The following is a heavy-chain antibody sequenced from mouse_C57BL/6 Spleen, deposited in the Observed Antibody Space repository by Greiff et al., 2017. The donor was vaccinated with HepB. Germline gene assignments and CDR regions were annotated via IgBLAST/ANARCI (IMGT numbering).Heavy chain of an antibody. J-gene: IGHJ2*01. CDR1: GYAFTNYL. D-gene: IGHD1-1*01. Sequence: VKLQESGAELVRPGTSVKVSCKASGYAFTNYLIEWVKQRPGQGLEWIGVINPGSGGTNYNEKFKGKATLTADKSSSTAYMQLSSLTSEDSAVYFCARDTTGPFDYWGQGTTLTVSS. CDR2: INPGSGGT. V-gene: IGHV1-54*01. CDR3: ARDTTGPFDY.